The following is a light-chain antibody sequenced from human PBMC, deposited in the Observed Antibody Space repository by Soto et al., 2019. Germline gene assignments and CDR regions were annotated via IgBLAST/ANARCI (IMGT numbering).Light chain of an antibody. V-gene: IGLV2-18*02. J-gene: IGLJ1*01. Sequence: HSALTQPPSVSGSPGQSVTISCSGTSSDVGSYNHVSWYQQAPGTAPKLMIYEVSNRPSGVPDRFSGSKSGNTASLTISGLQPEDEADYYCYSFTTSDTYVFGTGTKSPS. CDR1: SSDVGSYNH. CDR3: YSFTTSDTYV. CDR2: EVS.